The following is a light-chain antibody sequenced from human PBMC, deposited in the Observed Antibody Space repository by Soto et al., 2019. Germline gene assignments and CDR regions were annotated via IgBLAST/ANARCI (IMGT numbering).Light chain of an antibody. Sequence: QSALTQPASVSGSPGQSITISCTGASSDVGGYNYVSWYQQHPGKAPKLMIYDVSNRPSGVSNRFSGSKSGNTASLTISGLQAEDAADYYCSSYTSSSTAFGTGTKHTVL. V-gene: IGLV2-14*01. J-gene: IGLJ1*01. CDR1: SSDVGGYNY. CDR3: SSYTSSSTA. CDR2: DVS.